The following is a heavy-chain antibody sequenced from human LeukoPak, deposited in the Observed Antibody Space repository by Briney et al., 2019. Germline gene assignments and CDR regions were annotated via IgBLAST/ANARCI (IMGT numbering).Heavy chain of an antibody. CDR2: IYYSGST. CDR3: ARRPSTALFDY. D-gene: IGHD4-17*01. CDR1: GGSISSSSYY. V-gene: IGHV4-39*01. J-gene: IGHJ4*02. Sequence: PSETLSLTCTVSGGSISSSSYYWGWIRQPPGKGLEWIGSIYYSGSTYYNPSLKSRVTISVDTSKNQFSLKLSSVTAADTAVYYCARRPSTALFDYWGQGTLVTVSS.